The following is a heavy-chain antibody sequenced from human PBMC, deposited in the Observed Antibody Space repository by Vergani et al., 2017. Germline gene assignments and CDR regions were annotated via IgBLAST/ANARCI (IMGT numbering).Heavy chain of an antibody. J-gene: IGHJ4*02. CDR1: GFTFSSYR. CDR2: IRYDGSNK. CDR3: AKIGSGSYDY. V-gene: IGHV3-30*02. D-gene: IGHD3-10*01. Sequence: QVQLVESGGGVVQPGGSLRLSCAASGFTFSSYRMHWVRQAPGKGLEWVAFIRYDGSNKYYADSVKGRFTISRDNSKNTLYLQMNSLRAEDTAVYYCAKIGSGSYDYWGQGTLVTVSS.